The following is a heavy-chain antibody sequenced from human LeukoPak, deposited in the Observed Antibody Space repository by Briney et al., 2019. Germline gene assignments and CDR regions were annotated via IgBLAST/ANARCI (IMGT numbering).Heavy chain of an antibody. CDR2: INSDGSST. D-gene: IGHD3-10*01. V-gene: IGHV3-74*01. J-gene: IGHJ3*02. CDR1: GFTFSSYW. CDR3: ARESRLSGRGAFDI. Sequence: PGGSLRLSCAASGFTFSSYWMHWVRQAPGKGLVWVSRINSDGSSTSYADSVKGRFTISRDNAKNSLYLQMNSLRAEDTALYYCARESRLSGRGAFDIWGQGTMVTVSS.